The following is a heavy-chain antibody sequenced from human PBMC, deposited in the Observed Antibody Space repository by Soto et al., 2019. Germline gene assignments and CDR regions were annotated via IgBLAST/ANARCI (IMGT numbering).Heavy chain of an antibody. D-gene: IGHD3-16*02. CDR3: ARGSHLDAYDI. Sequence: QVQLQESGSGLVKPSETLSLTCAVSGDSISSGGHSWSWIRQPPGKGLEWIGHIYHTGTTYKNPSLKSRVSISLDMSKNQFSLKLTFVTAADTAVYVCARGSHLDAYDIWGQGTLVTVSS. J-gene: IGHJ3*02. V-gene: IGHV4-30-2*01. CDR2: IYHTGTT. CDR1: GDSISSGGHS.